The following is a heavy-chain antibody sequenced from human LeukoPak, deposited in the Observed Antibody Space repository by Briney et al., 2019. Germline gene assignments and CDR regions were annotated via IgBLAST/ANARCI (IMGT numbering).Heavy chain of an antibody. CDR3: TFHRLSFLNYFES. D-gene: IGHD2/OR15-2a*01. CDR2: FDPEDGAI. Sequence: ASVKVSCKVSGSTLSELSIHWVRQAPGKGLEWMGGFDPEDGAIIYAQNFQDRVAMTEDRSTDPSYLELSSLTFDDTAVYYCTFHRLSFLNYFESWGQGTLVTVSS. CDR1: GSTLSELS. V-gene: IGHV1-24*01. J-gene: IGHJ4*02.